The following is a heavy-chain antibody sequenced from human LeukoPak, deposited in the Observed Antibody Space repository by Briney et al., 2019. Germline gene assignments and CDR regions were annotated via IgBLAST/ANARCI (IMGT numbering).Heavy chain of an antibody. D-gene: IGHD2-15*01. Sequence: GGSLRLSCAASGFTVSSNYMSWVRQAPGKGLEWVSVIYSGGGTYYADSVKGRFTISRDNSKNTLYLQMNSLRAEDTAVYYCARDLVEYGIIDYWGQGTLVTVSS. V-gene: IGHV3-66*01. CDR1: GFTVSSNY. CDR2: IYSGGGT. J-gene: IGHJ4*02. CDR3: ARDLVEYGIIDY.